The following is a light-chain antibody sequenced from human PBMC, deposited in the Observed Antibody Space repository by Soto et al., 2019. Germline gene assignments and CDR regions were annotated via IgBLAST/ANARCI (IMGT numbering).Light chain of an antibody. CDR3: QQHYSSPQT. Sequence: DIVMTQSPDSLAVSLGERATINYKSSQSVLYSSNNENYLAWYQQKPRQPPRLLIYWASTRESGVPDRFSGSGSGTDFTLTISGLQAEDVAVYYCQQHYSSPQTFGQGTKLEIK. CDR2: WAS. V-gene: IGKV4-1*01. J-gene: IGKJ2*01. CDR1: QSVLYSSNNENY.